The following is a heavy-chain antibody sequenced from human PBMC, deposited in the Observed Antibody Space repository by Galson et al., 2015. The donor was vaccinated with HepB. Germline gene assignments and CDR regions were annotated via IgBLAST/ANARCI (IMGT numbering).Heavy chain of an antibody. CDR1: RFTFSSYA. J-gene: IGHJ4*02. D-gene: IGHD5-12*01. CDR3: AKGRPERPPEHRGYDLPDY. V-gene: IGHV3-23*01. CDR2: IGVNDGSI. Sequence: SLRLSCAASRFTFSSYAMNWVRQAPGKGLEWVSGIGVNDGSIYYANSVKGRFTISRDNSKNTLYLQVNGLRVEDTAIYYCAKGRPERPPEHRGYDLPDYWGQGTLVTVSS.